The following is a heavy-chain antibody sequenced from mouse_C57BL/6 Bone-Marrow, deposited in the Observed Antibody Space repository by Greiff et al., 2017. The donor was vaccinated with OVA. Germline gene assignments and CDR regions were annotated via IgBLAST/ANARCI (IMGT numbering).Heavy chain of an antibody. D-gene: IGHD1-1*01. V-gene: IGHV1-76*01. Sequence: QVQLKQSGAELVRPGASVKLSCKASGYTFTDYYINWVKQRPGQGLEWIARIYPGSGNTYYNEKFKGKATLTADKSSSTAYMQLSSLTSVDSAVYFCASPGYGSSYYYFDYWGQGTTLTVSS. J-gene: IGHJ2*01. CDR2: IYPGSGNT. CDR1: GYTFTDYY. CDR3: ASPGYGSSYYYFDY.